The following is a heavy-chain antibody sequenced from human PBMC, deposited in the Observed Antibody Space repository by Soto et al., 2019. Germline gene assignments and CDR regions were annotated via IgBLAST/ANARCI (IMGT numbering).Heavy chain of an antibody. J-gene: IGHJ6*02. V-gene: IGHV4-30-4*07. CDR3: AASCVACGGFNYYGMDV. CDR1: GGSISSGGYS. Sequence: SETLSLTCAVSGGSISSGGYSWSWIRQPPGKGLEWIGYIYYSGSTYYNPSLKSRVTISVDTSKNQFSLKLSSVTAADTAVYYCAASCVACGGFNYYGMDVWGQETTVTVSS. D-gene: IGHD2-21*01. CDR2: IYYSGST.